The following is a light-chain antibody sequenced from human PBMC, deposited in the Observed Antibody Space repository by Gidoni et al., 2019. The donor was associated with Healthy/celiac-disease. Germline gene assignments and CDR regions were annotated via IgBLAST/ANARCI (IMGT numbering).Light chain of an antibody. V-gene: IGKV3-20*01. CDR2: GES. Sequence: DMVLTHSPATLSLSPGERATLSCRASQSVSSSYLAWYQQKPGQAPRLLIYGESSRATGIPDRFSGSGSGTDFTLTISRLEPEDFAVYCCQEYGSSITFGQGTRLEIK. CDR1: QSVSSSY. CDR3: QEYGSSIT. J-gene: IGKJ5*01.